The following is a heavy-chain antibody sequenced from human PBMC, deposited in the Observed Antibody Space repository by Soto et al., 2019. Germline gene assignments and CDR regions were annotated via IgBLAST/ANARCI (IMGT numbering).Heavy chain of an antibody. D-gene: IGHD4-4*01. CDR3: ARDRRYSNYNDYYGMDV. CDR1: GYSFTSFG. V-gene: IGHV1-18*01. J-gene: IGHJ6*02. CDR2: ISAYNAKT. Sequence: ASVKVSCKASGYSFTSFGVGWVRQAPGQGLEWMGWISAYNAKTNYAQKIQGRVTMTTDTSTSTAYMELRSLRSDDTAVYFCARDRRYSNYNDYYGMDVWGQGTTVTVSS.